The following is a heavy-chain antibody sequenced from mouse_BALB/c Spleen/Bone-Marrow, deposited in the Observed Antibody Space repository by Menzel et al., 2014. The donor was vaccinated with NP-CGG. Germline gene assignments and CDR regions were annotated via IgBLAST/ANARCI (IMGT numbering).Heavy chain of an antibody. J-gene: IGHJ4*01. D-gene: IGHD2-14*01. V-gene: IGHV1-54*03. Sequence: QVQLQQSGAELVRPRTSVKVSCKASGYAFXNYLIEWVKQRPGQGLEWIGVINPGSGGTNYNEKFKGKATLTADKSSSTAYMQLSSLTSDDSAVYFCAREVRRNYAMDYWGQGTSVTVSS. CDR1: GYAFXNYL. CDR3: AREVRRNYAMDY. CDR2: INPGSGGT.